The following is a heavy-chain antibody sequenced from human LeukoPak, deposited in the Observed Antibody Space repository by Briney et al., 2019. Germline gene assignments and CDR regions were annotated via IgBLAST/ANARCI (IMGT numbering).Heavy chain of an antibody. V-gene: IGHV3-21*01. Sequence: GGSLRLSCAASGFTFSSYSMNWVRQAPGKGLEWVSSISSSSSYIYYADSVKGRFTISRDNAKNSLYLQMNSLRAEDTAVYYCARSMTTVTTFDYWGQGILVTVSS. CDR1: GFTFSSYS. CDR2: ISSSSSYI. J-gene: IGHJ4*02. CDR3: ARSMTTVTTFDY. D-gene: IGHD4-17*01.